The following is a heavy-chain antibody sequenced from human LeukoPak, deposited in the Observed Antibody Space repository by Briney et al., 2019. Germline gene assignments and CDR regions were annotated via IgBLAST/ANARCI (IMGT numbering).Heavy chain of an antibody. CDR1: GFTFDDYA. CDR3: AKDLRGYSYCSGRY. D-gene: IGHD5-18*01. CDR2: ISGDGGST. J-gene: IGHJ4*02. Sequence: GGSLRLSCAASGFTFDDYAMHWVRQAPGKGLEWVSLISGDGGSTYYADSVKGRFTISRDNSKNSLYLQMNSLRSEDTALYYCAKDLRGYSYCSGRYWGQGTLVTVSS. V-gene: IGHV3-43*02.